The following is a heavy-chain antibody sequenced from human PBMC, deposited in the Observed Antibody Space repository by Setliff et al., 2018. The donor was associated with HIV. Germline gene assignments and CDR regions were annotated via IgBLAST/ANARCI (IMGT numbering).Heavy chain of an antibody. Sequence: GGSLRLSCAASGFTFSYFWMSWVRQAPGKGLEWVANIKHDGSEKYYVDSVKGRFTISRDNAKNSLYLQVNSLRVEDTAVYYCAKDASSPYTDYYGSGLYFQHWGQGTLVTVSS. CDR3: AKDASSPYTDYYGSGLYFQH. CDR2: IKHDGSEK. CDR1: GFTFSYFW. D-gene: IGHD3-10*01. V-gene: IGHV3-7*01. J-gene: IGHJ1*01.